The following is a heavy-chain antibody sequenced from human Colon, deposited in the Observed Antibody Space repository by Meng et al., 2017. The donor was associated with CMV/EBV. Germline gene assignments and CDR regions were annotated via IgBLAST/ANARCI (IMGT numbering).Heavy chain of an antibody. V-gene: IGHV4-34*01. CDR2: VDHDGTV. CDR3: ARGSYYSGNYPRRQYFEY. D-gene: IGHD3-22*01. J-gene: IGHJ4*02. Sequence: SETLSLTCVVDGGTFPYYYWSWIRQTPEKGLEWIGEVDHDGTVKGSASLDGRVIISADAASRRFSLNLTSVSAADSGVYFCARGSYYSGNYPRRQYFEYWGQRTQVTVSS. CDR1: GGTFPYYY.